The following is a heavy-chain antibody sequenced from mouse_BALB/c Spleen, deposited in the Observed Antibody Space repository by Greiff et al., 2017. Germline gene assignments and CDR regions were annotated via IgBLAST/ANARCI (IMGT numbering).Heavy chain of an antibody. J-gene: IGHJ3*01. CDR1: GYTFTDYE. Sequence: VKLVESGAELVRPGASVTLSCKASGYTFTDYEMHWVKQTPVHGLEWIGAIDPETGGTAYNQKFKGKATLTADKSSSTAYMELRSLTSEDSAVYYCTGVGRAYWGQGTLVTVSA. D-gene: IGHD4-1*01. CDR3: TGVGRAY. V-gene: IGHV1-15*01. CDR2: IDPETGGT.